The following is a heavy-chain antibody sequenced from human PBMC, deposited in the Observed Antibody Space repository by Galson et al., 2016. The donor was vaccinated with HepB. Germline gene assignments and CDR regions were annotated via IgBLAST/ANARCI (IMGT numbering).Heavy chain of an antibody. D-gene: IGHD3-16*02. CDR2: ISTHNGNT. J-gene: IGHJ5*02. CDR1: GYRFTNYG. CDR3: ARMVSVADWVFVPNWFDT. V-gene: IGHV1-18*04. Sequence: SVKVSCKASGYRFTNYGISWVRQAPGQGLEWMGWISTHNGNTHFAQNVQDRVTLTTETTNRTAYMELRGLTSDDTAVYYCARMVSVADWVFVPNWFDTWGQGSLVTVSS.